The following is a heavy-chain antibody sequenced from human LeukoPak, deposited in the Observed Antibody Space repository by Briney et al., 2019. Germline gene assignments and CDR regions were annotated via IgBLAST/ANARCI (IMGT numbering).Heavy chain of an antibody. CDR1: GYIFTDFY. CDR3: ARQDTTVTTGRDWFDP. J-gene: IGHJ5*02. V-gene: IGHV1-2*06. Sequence: ASVKVSCKASGYIFTDFYIHWVRQAPGQGLEWMGRVNPKSGGANYAQKFQGRVTMTRDTSISTAYMELSRLRSDDTAVYYCARQDTTVTTGRDWFDPWGRGTLVTVSS. D-gene: IGHD4-17*01. CDR2: VNPKSGGA.